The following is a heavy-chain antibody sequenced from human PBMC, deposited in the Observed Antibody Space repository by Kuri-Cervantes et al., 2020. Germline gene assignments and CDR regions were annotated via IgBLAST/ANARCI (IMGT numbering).Heavy chain of an antibody. D-gene: IGHD6-13*01. V-gene: IGHV3-30*03. CDR1: GFTFSSYS. CDR3: ARLQQELGLGYFDY. J-gene: IGHJ4*02. CDR2: ISYDGSNK. Sequence: GESLKISCAASGFTFSSYSMNWVRQAPGKGLEWVAVISYDGSNKYYADSVKGRFTISRDNSKNTLYLQMNSLRAEDTAVYYCARLQQELGLGYFDYWGQGTLVTVSS.